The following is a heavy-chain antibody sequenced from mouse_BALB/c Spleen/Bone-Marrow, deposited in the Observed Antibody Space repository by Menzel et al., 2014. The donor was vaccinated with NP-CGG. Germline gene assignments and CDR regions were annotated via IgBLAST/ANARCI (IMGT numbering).Heavy chain of an antibody. CDR3: ARDRRYDLAWFAY. D-gene: IGHD2-14*01. V-gene: IGHV7-3*02. CDR1: GYTFXDYY. J-gene: IGHJ3*01. CDR2: IRNKANGYTK. Sequence: EVMLVESGGGLVQPGGSLRLSCETTGYTFXDYYMNWVRQTPGKALEWMGFIRNKANGYTKEYSASVKGRFTISRDNAQSISYLQMNTLRAEYSATYYCARDRRYDLAWFAYWGQGTLVTVSS.